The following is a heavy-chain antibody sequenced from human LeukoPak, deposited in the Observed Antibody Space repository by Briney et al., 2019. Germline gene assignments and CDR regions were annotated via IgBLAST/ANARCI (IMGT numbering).Heavy chain of an antibody. CDR3: ARGESALPNY. CDR2: ISFSGSA. V-gene: IGHV4-59*12. Sequence: SETLSLTCTVSGGSINSFYWSWIRQSPGKGLEWIGYISFSGSATYNPSLKSRVTISVDTSKNQFSLKLSSVTAADTAVYYCARGESALPNYWGQGTLVTVSS. CDR1: GGSINSFY. J-gene: IGHJ4*02.